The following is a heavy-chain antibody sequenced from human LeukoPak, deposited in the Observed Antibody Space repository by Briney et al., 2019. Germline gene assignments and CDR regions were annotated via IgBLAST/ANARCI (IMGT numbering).Heavy chain of an antibody. D-gene: IGHD3-9*01. Sequence: ASVKVSCKASGYTFTSYDINWVRQATGQGLEWMGWMNPNSGNTGYAQKFQGRVTMTRNTSISTAYMELSSLRSEDTAVYYCARGRGYDILTGYYNVVPDYWGQGTLVTVSS. CDR2: MNPNSGNT. CDR1: GYTFTSYD. CDR3: ARGRGYDILTGYYNVVPDY. J-gene: IGHJ4*02. V-gene: IGHV1-8*01.